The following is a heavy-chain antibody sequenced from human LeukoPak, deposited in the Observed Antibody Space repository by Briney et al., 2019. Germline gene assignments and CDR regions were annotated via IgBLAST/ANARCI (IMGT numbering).Heavy chain of an antibody. CDR3: AREGVAGNYRFDP. CDR2: IYYSGCT. CDR1: GGSISSYY. Sequence: SETLSLTCTVSGGSISSYYWSWIRQPPGQGLEWIGYIYYSGCTNYNPSLKSRVTLSVDTSKNQFSLKLSSVTAADTAVYYCAREGVAGNYRFDPWGQGTLVTVSS. D-gene: IGHD6-19*01. V-gene: IGHV4-59*01. J-gene: IGHJ5*02.